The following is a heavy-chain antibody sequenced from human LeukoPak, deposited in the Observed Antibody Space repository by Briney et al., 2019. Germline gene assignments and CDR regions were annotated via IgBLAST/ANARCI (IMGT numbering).Heavy chain of an antibody. CDR2: INPNSGGT. CDR1: GYTFTGYY. CDR3: ARVDKIAAAGDY. Sequence: GASVKVSCNASGYTFTGYYMHWVRQAPGQGLEWMGWINPNSGGTNYAQKFQGRVTMTRDTSISTAYMELSRLRSDDTAVYYCARVDKIAAAGDYWGQGTLVTVSS. J-gene: IGHJ4*02. D-gene: IGHD6-13*01. V-gene: IGHV1-2*02.